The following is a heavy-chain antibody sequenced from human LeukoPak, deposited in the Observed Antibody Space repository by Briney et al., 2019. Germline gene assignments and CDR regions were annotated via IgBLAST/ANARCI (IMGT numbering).Heavy chain of an antibody. Sequence: PGGSLRLSCAASGFTFRNYGMSWVRQAPGKGLEWVASISGDGAVTFYGDSVKGRFTISRDNSKNTLYLQMNSLRADDTAIFYCAKIRDSAGIDYWGQGTQVTVSS. J-gene: IGHJ4*02. V-gene: IGHV3-23*01. CDR3: AKIRDSAGIDY. CDR2: ISGDGAVT. D-gene: IGHD3-10*01. CDR1: GFTFRNYG.